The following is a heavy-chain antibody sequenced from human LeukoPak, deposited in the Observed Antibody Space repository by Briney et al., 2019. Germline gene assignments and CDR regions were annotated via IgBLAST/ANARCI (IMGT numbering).Heavy chain of an antibody. V-gene: IGHV1-2*02. Sequence: ASVKVSCKASGYTFTGYYMHWVRQAPGQGLEWMGWINPNSGGTNYAQKFQGRVTMTRDTSISTAYMELSRLRSDATAVYYCARATPRIMITFGGVIAFDYWGQGTLVTVSS. CDR3: ARATPRIMITFGGVIAFDY. CDR2: INPNSGGT. D-gene: IGHD3-16*02. CDR1: GYTFTGYY. J-gene: IGHJ4*02.